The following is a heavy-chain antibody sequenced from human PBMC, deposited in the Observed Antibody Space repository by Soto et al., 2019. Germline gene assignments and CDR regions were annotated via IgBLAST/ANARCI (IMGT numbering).Heavy chain of an antibody. CDR3: ARGATIERGERDFDY. CDR2: IWYDGSHK. V-gene: IGHV3-33*01. J-gene: IGHJ4*02. D-gene: IGHD4-17*01. Sequence: QVQLVESGAGVVQPGRSLRLSCAASGFSFSDYGMHWVRQAPGKGLEWVAAIWYDGSHKYHADSVKDRFTISRDNSKNTLYLQMDSLRAEDTAEYYCARGATIERGERDFDYWGQGALVTVSS. CDR1: GFSFSDYG.